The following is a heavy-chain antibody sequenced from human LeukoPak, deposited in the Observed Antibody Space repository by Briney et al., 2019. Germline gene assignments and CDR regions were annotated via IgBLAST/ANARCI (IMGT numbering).Heavy chain of an antibody. CDR2: ISAYNGNT. V-gene: IGHV1-18*01. Sequence: GASVKVSCKASGYTFTSYGISWVRQAPGQGLEWMGWISAYNGNTNYAQKLQGRVNMPTATPTSTADMELRSLRSDDTAVYYCARELRYYYGSGPPSYYYYYGMDVWGQGTTVTVSS. CDR3: ARELRYYYGSGPPSYYYYYGMDV. J-gene: IGHJ6*02. CDR1: GYTFTSYG. D-gene: IGHD3-10*01.